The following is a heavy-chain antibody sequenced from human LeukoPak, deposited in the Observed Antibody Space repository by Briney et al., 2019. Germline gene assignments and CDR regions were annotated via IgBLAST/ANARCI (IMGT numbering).Heavy chain of an antibody. CDR1: GYSFTSYW. V-gene: IGHV5-51*01. Sequence: LGGSLQISCKGSGYSFTSYWIGWGRQMPGKGREGMGIIYPGASDTRYSPSFQGQVTISADKSISTAYLQWSSLKASDTAMYYCARRYCSGGSCHFDCWGQGTLVTVSS. CDR2: IYPGASDT. J-gene: IGHJ4*02. D-gene: IGHD2-15*01. CDR3: ARRYCSGGSCHFDC.